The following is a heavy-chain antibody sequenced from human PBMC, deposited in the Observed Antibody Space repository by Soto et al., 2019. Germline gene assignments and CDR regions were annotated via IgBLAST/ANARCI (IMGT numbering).Heavy chain of an antibody. CDR3: ARERYYGMDV. J-gene: IGHJ6*02. CDR1: GGSISSYY. V-gene: IGHV4-59*01. CDR2: IYYSGST. Sequence: SETLSLTCTVSGGSISSYYWSWIRQPPGKGLEWIGNIYYSGSTNYNPSLKSRVTISVDTSKDQFSLKLSSVTAADTAVYYCARERYYGMDVWGQGTTVTVSS.